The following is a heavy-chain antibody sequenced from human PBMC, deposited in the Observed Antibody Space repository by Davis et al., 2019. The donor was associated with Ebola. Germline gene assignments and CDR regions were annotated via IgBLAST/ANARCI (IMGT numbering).Heavy chain of an antibody. Sequence: ASVKVSCKASGYTFTSYYMHWVRRAPGQGLEWMGIINPSGGSTSYAQKFQGRVTMTRDTSTSTVYMELSSLRSEDTAVYYCASPGPVGGSYLHYWGQGTLVTVSS. CDR1: GYTFTSYY. V-gene: IGHV1-46*01. D-gene: IGHD1-26*01. CDR3: ASPGPVGGSYLHY. J-gene: IGHJ4*02. CDR2: INPSGGST.